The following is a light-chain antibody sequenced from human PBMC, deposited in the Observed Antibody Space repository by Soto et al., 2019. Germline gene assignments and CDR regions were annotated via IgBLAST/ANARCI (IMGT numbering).Light chain of an antibody. CDR1: QSISSY. CDR2: AAS. V-gene: IGKV1-39*01. Sequence: DIQMTQSPSSLSASVGDRVTITCRASQSISSYLNWYQQKPGKAPKLLSYAASSLQSWVPSRFSGSGSRTDFTLSISSLQPEDFATYYCQQSYSTPYNFGQGTKLEIK. J-gene: IGKJ2*01. CDR3: QQSYSTPYN.